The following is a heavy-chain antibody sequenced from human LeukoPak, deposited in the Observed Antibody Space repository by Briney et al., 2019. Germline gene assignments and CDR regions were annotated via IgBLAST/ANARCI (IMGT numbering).Heavy chain of an antibody. V-gene: IGHV3-23*01. J-gene: IGHJ4*02. Sequence: TGGSLRLSCAASGFTFSSYAMSWVRQAPGKGLEWVSAISGSGGSTYYADSVKGRFTISRDNSKNTLYLQMNSLRAEDTAVYYCAKEAAYCTRASCYVDYWGQGILVTVSS. CDR3: AKEAAYCTRASCYVDY. CDR2: ISGSGGST. CDR1: GFTFSSYA. D-gene: IGHD2-2*01.